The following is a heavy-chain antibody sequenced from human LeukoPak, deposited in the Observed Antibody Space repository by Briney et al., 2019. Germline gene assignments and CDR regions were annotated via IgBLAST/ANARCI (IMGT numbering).Heavy chain of an antibody. CDR3: VLLGNMVRGVTSTNWFYP. J-gene: IGHJ5*02. CDR2: INHSGST. D-gene: IGHD3-10*01. Sequence: PSETLSLTCAVYGGSFSGYYWSWIRQPPGKGLEWIGEINHSGSTNYNPSLKSRVTISVDTSKNQFSLKLSSVTAADTAVYYCVLLGNMVRGVTSTNWFYPWGQGTLVTVSS. CDR1: GGSFSGYY. V-gene: IGHV4-34*01.